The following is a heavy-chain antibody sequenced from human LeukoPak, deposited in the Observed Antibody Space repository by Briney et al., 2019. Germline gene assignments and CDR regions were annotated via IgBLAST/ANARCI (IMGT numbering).Heavy chain of an antibody. CDR3: ARGEYSSGWYRSEYYFDY. CDR2: INHSGST. Sequence: SETLSLTCAVYGGSFSGYYWSWIRQPPGKGLERIGEINHSGSTNYNPPLKSRVTISVDTSKNQFSLKLSSVTAADTAVYYCARGEYSSGWYRSEYYFDYWAQGTLVTVSS. CDR1: GGSFSGYY. V-gene: IGHV4-34*01. J-gene: IGHJ4*02. D-gene: IGHD6-19*01.